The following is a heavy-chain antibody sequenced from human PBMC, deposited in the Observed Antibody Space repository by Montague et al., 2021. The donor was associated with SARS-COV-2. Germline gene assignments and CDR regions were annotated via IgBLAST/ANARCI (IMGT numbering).Heavy chain of an antibody. D-gene: IGHD3-10*01. Sequence: QSGAEVKKPGESLRISCKGSGYYFISYWITWVRQMPGKGLEWMGKIDPGDSSTNYSPSFQGHVTTSADKSSSTAYLQWSGLKASDTAMYYCARHLGGYYEYMRWNSREKDFNQWRQGTLVTV. CDR1: GYYFISYW. V-gene: IGHV5-10-1*01. CDR2: IDPGDSST. J-gene: IGHJ4*02. CDR3: ARHLGGYYEYMRWNSREKDFNQ.